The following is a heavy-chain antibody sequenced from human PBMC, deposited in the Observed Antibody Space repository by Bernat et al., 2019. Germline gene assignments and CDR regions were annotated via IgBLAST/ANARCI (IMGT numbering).Heavy chain of an antibody. V-gene: IGHV1-18*04. J-gene: IGHJ6*02. CDR1: GYTFTSYG. CDR3: ARVGVAARYSYYYGMDV. CDR2: ISAYNGNT. Sequence: QVQLVQPGAEVKKPGASVKVSCKASGYTFTSYGISWVRQAPGQGLEWRGWISAYNGNTNYAQKLQGRATITTDTATSTAYMELRSLRSDDTAVYYCARVGVAARYSYYYGMDVWGQGTTVTVSS. D-gene: IGHD6-6*01.